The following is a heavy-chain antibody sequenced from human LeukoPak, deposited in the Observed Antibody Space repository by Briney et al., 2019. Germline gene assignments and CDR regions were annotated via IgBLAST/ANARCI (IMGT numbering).Heavy chain of an antibody. CDR1: GYTFTSYG. V-gene: IGHV1-18*01. CDR2: ISAYNGNT. D-gene: IGHD3-22*01. J-gene: IGHJ4*02. CDR3: ARAPYYYDSSGYYPYYFDY. Sequence: ASVKVSCKASGYTFTSYGISWVRRAPGQGLEWMGWISAYNGNTNYAQKLQGRVTMTTDTSTSTAYMELRSLRSDDTAVYYCARAPYYYDSSGYYPYYFDYWGQGTLVTVSS.